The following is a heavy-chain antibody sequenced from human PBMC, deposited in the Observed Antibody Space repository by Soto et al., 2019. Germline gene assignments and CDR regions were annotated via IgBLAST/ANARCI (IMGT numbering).Heavy chain of an antibody. CDR1: DFTFSNYF. D-gene: IGHD6-19*01. V-gene: IGHV3-23*01. J-gene: IGHJ4*02. Sequence: GGFLRVLCIFVDFTFSNYFGSWVSKTPGQGLEWVSTISDGGGTTYYADSVKGRFTISRDNSKNTLYLQMNSLRAEDTSVYYCAKRPSSGCSIFAFWGQGSLVTGSS. CDR3: AKRPSSGCSIFAF. CDR2: ISDGGGTT.